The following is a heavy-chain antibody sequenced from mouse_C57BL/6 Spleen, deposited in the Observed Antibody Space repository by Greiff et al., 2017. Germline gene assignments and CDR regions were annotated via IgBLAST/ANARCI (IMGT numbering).Heavy chain of an antibody. J-gene: IGHJ1*03. CDR3: AREVTTDSHWYFDV. CDR1: GYTFTSYW. Sequence: QVQLQQPGAELVMPGASVKLSCKASGYTFTSYWMHWVKRRPGQGLEWIGGIDPSDSYTNYNQKFKGKSTLTVDKSSSTAYMQLSSLTSEDSAVYYGAREVTTDSHWYFDVWGTGTTVTVSS. D-gene: IGHD2-2*01. V-gene: IGHV1-69*01. CDR2: IDPSDSYT.